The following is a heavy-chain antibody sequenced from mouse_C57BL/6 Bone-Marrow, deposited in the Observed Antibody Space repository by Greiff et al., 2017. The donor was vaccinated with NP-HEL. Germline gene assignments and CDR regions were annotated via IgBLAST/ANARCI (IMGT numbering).Heavy chain of an antibody. V-gene: IGHV1-18*01. CDR2: ISPNNGGT. Sequence: EVQLQQSGPELVKPGASVKIPCKASGYTFTDYNMDWVKQSHGKSLEWIGDISPNNGGTFYNQKFKGKATFTVDTSSSTAYMELRSLPSEDTAVYYCARRGYYYGSSYGYAMDYWGQGTSVTGSS. J-gene: IGHJ4*01. D-gene: IGHD1-1*01. CDR1: GYTFTDYN. CDR3: ARRGYYYGSSYGYAMDY.